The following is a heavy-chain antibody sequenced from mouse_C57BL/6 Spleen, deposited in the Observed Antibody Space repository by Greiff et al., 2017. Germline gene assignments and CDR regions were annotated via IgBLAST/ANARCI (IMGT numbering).Heavy chain of an antibody. Sequence: QVQLKQPGAELVRPGTSVKLSCKASGYTFTSYWMHWVKQRPGQGLEWIGVIDPSDSYTNYNQKFKGKATLTVDTSSSTAYMQLSSLTSEDSAVYYCARSLYYSNLYAMDYWGQGTSVTVSS. D-gene: IGHD2-5*01. CDR1: GYTFTSYW. CDR2: IDPSDSYT. J-gene: IGHJ4*01. CDR3: ARSLYYSNLYAMDY. V-gene: IGHV1-59*01.